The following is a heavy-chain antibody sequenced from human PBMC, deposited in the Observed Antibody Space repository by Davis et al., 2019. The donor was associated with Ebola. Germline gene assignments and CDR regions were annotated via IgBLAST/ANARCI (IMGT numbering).Heavy chain of an antibody. CDR1: GLTVRSNH. J-gene: IGHJ4*02. V-gene: IGHV3-53*01. D-gene: IGHD1-1*01. CDR2: IYSGGST. CDR3: AKNNWNDFIMLDY. Sequence: RPCFGLTVRSNHMSRVRQAPGKGLELVSVIYSGGSTYYADSVKGRYTISSDNSKNTLYLQMNSLRAEDTAVYYCAKNNWNDFIMLDYWGQGTLVTVSS.